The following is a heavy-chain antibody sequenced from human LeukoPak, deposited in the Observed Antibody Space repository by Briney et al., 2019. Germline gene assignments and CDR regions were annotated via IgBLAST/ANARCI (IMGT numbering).Heavy chain of an antibody. CDR2: IHKNAIT. CDR3: ARSLRVRGVPDYMDV. Sequence: GGSLRLSCEGSGFSFSSYWMTWVRQAPGKGLEWVSVIHKNAITSYADTVRGRFTISRDNSKTTLYLQMNNLRADDTAVYYCARSLRVRGVPDYMDVWGKGTTVTVS. V-gene: IGHV3-53*01. D-gene: IGHD3-10*01. CDR1: GFSFSSYW. J-gene: IGHJ6*03.